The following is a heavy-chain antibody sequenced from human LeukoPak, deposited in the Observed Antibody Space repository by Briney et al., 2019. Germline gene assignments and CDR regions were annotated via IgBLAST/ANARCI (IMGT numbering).Heavy chain of an antibody. D-gene: IGHD2-8*01. V-gene: IGHV3-7*01. CDR2: MNQDGSER. J-gene: IGHJ3*02. CDR1: GLTFNSYW. Sequence: GGSLRLSCTASGLTFNSYWMHWARQTPEKGLEWVANMNQDGSERNYVDSVKGRFTISRDSAENSLYLQMNSLRAEDTAVYYCARGNNGALDIWGQGTTVTVSS. CDR3: ARGNNGALDI.